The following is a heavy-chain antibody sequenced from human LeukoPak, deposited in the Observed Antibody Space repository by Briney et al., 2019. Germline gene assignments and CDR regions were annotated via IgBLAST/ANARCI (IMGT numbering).Heavy chain of an antibody. J-gene: IGHJ4*02. CDR3: VIGLHTSMVTAFDY. CDR2: IIPMFGTT. V-gene: IGHV1-69*01. CDR1: GGTSSTTT. D-gene: IGHD5-18*01. Sequence: GSSVKVSCKPSGGTSSTTTISRVRQAPGQGLEWMGGIIPMFGTTNYAQKFQGRVTMTADESTSTAYMELSSLSSEDTAVYHCVIGLHTSMVTAFDYWGQGTLVTVSS.